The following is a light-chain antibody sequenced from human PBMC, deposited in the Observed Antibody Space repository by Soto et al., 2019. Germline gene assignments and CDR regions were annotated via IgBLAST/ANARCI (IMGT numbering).Light chain of an antibody. V-gene: IGLV2-11*01. CDR1: GSDVGGYNY. J-gene: IGLJ3*02. CDR2: DVS. Sequence: QSVLTQPASVSGSFGQSITISCTGTGSDVGGYNYVSWYQQHPGKAPKLIIYDVSKRPSGVPDRFSGSRSGNTASLTISGLQAEDEADYYCCSYAGSQTWVFGGGTKLTVL. CDR3: CSYAGSQTWV.